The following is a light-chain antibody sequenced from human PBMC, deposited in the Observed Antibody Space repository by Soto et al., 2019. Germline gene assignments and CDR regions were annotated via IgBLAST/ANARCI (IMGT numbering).Light chain of an antibody. CDR3: QQYNDYST. CDR1: QSMSGW. J-gene: IGKJ2*01. Sequence: DIQVTQSPSTLSASLGDRVTITCRASQSMSGWLAWYQQKPGKAPKLLIYKGSSLQSGVPSRFSGSGSGTEFTLTISSLQPDDVATYYCQQYNDYSTFGQGTKLEIK. CDR2: KGS. V-gene: IGKV1-5*03.